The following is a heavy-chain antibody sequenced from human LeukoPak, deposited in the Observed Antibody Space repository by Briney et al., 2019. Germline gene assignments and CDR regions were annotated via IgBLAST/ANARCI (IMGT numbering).Heavy chain of an antibody. V-gene: IGHV3-21*01. J-gene: IGHJ1*01. Sequence: GGSLRLSCAASGFTVSSNYMSWVRQAPGKGLEWVSSISDNSVYIYSADSVKGRFATSRDNAKNSLYLQMNSLRAEDTAVYYCTTPAAGPRAEYSQHWGQGTLVTVSS. CDR1: GFTVSSNY. D-gene: IGHD6-13*01. CDR3: TTPAAGPRAEYSQH. CDR2: ISDNSVYI.